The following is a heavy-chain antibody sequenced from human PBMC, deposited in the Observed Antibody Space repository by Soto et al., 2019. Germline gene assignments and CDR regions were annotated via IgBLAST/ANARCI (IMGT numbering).Heavy chain of an antibody. CDR2: INPNSGGT. V-gene: IGHV1-2*02. CDR3: ARGALYYDGYYGMDV. J-gene: IGHJ6*02. CDR1: GYTFTGYY. Sequence: ASVKVSCKASGYTFTGYYMHWVRQAPGQGLEWMGWINPNSGGTNYAQKFQGRVTMTRDTSISTAYMELSRLRTDDTAVYYCARGALYYDGYYGMDVWGQGTTVTVSS. D-gene: IGHD3-22*01.